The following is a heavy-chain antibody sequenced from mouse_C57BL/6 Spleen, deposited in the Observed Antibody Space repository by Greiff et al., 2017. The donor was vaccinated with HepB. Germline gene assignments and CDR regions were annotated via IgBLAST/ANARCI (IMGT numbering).Heavy chain of an antibody. CDR3: ASSYGSSYGYYFDY. J-gene: IGHJ2*01. D-gene: IGHD1-1*01. CDR1: GYTFTNYW. V-gene: IGHV1-63*01. CDR2: IYPGGGYT. Sequence: VQLQQSGAELVRPGTSVKMSCKASGYTFTNYWIGWAKQRPGHGLEWIGDIYPGGGYTNYNEKFKGKATLTADKSSSTANMQFSSLTSEDSAIYYCASSYGSSYGYYFDYWGQGTTLTVSS.